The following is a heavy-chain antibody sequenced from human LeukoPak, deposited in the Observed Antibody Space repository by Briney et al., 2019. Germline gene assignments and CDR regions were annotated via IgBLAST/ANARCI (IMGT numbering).Heavy chain of an antibody. D-gene: IGHD3-10*01. CDR2: IIPIFGTA. CDR1: GGTFIRYA. CDR3: AVGVRSSGSYQIWGHAFDI. Sequence: SVKVSCKASGGTFIRYAMSWVRQAPGQGLEWMGGIIPIFGTASFAQKFQGRVTITADESTGTAYMELSSLRSEDTAVYYCAVGVRSSGSYQIWGHAFDIWGQGTMVTVSS. J-gene: IGHJ3*02. V-gene: IGHV1-69*13.